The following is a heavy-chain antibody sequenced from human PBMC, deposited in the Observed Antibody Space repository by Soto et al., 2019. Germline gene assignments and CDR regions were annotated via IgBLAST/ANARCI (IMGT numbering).Heavy chain of an antibody. V-gene: IGHV4-31*03. D-gene: IGHD3-16*02. CDR2: IYYSGST. Sequence: SETLSLTCTVSGGSISSGGYYWSWIRQHPGKGLEWIGYIYYSGSTYYNPSLKSRVTISVDTSKNQFSLKLSSVTAADTAVYYCARDSFARGSYRPFDYWGQGTLVTVSS. CDR1: GGSISSGGYY. CDR3: ARDSFARGSYRPFDY. J-gene: IGHJ4*02.